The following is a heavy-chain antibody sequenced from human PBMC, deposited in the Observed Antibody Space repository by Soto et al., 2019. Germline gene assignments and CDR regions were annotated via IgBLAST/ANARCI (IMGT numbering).Heavy chain of an antibody. CDR3: ERDWREMTTDY. J-gene: IGHJ4*02. Sequence: EVQLVESGGGLVQPGGSLRLSCAASGFTFSTYSMNWVRQAPGKGLEWVSHISSDGRTDNYADSVEGRFTISRDDAKYSLYLQMNNLRGEDTAVYYCERDWREMTTDYWGQGTLVTVSS. D-gene: IGHD4-17*01. V-gene: IGHV3-48*01. CDR2: ISSDGRTD. CDR1: GFTFSTYS.